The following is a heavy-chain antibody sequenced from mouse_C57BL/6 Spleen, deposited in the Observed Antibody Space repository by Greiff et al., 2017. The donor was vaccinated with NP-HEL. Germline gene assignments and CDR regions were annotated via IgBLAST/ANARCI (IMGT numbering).Heavy chain of an antibody. D-gene: IGHD2-5*01. CDR1: GFTFSNYW. Sequence: EVKVVESGGGLVQPGGSMKLSCVASGFTFSNYWMNWVRQSPEKGLEWVAQIRLKSDNYATHYAESVKGRFTISRDDSKSSVYLQMNNLRAEDTGIYYCTAYYSNPYWYFDVWGTGTTVTVSS. V-gene: IGHV6-3*01. CDR2: IRLKSDNYAT. CDR3: TAYYSNPYWYFDV. J-gene: IGHJ1*03.